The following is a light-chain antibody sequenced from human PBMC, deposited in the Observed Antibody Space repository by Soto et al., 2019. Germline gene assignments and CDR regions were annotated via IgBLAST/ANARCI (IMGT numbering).Light chain of an antibody. V-gene: IGKV3-15*01. CDR2: GAS. Sequence: IVMTPSPATLSMSPGERATLSCRASQSVSSNLAWYQQKPGQAPRLLIYGASTRATGIPARFSGSGSGTEFTLTISSLQSEDFAVYYCQQYNNWPFTFGGGTKVDIK. J-gene: IGKJ4*01. CDR1: QSVSSN. CDR3: QQYNNWPFT.